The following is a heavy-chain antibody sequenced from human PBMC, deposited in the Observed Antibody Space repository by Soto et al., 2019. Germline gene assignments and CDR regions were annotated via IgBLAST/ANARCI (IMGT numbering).Heavy chain of an antibody. V-gene: IGHV3-7*03. CDR3: ARGTSRGYFDY. CDR1: GFTFSSYW. CDR2: IKQDGSEK. Sequence: GGSLRLSCAASGFTFSSYWMSWVRQAPGKGLEWVANIKQDGSEKYYVDSVKGRFTISRDNAKSSLYLQMNSLRAEDTAVYYCARGTSRGYFDYWGQGTLVTVSS. D-gene: IGHD3-16*01. J-gene: IGHJ4*02.